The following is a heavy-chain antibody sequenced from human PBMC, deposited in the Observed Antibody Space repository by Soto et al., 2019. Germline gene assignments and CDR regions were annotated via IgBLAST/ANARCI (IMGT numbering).Heavy chain of an antibody. CDR1: GFTFSSFW. CDR3: ARDGDGYRGYYYGMDG. J-gene: IGHJ6*02. CDR2: ISLDGRIT. D-gene: IGHD5-12*01. Sequence: EVQLVESGGGLVQPGGSLRLSCAVSGFTFSSFWMHWVRQAPGGGLVWVSRISLDGRITNYVDSVKGRFTISRDNAMNTLYLEMNSLRVEDSAVYYCARDGDGYRGYYYGMDGWGQGTTVTVSS. V-gene: IGHV3-74*01.